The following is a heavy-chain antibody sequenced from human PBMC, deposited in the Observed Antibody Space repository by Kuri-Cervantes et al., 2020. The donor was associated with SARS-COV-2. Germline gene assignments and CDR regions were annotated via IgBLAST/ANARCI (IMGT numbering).Heavy chain of an antibody. J-gene: IGHJ2*01. V-gene: IGHV3-33*01. D-gene: IGHD5-18*01. Sequence: GGSLRLSCAASGFTFSSYGMHWVRQAPGKGLEWVAVIWYDGSNKYYADSVKGRFTISRDNSKNTLYLQMNSLRAEDTAVYYCASLITAMVTSYWYFDLWGRGTLVTVSS. CDR3: ASLITAMVTSYWYFDL. CDR2: IWYDGSNK. CDR1: GFTFSSYG.